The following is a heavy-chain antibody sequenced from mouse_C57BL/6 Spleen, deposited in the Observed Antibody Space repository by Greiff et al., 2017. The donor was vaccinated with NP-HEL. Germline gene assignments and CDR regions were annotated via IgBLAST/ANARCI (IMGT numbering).Heavy chain of an antibody. D-gene: IGHD1-1*01. CDR1: GYTFTDYN. V-gene: IGHV1-22*01. Sequence: VQLKESGPELVKPGASVKMSCKASGYTFTDYNMHWVKQSHGKSLEWIGYINPNNGGTSYNQKFKGKATLTVNKSSSTAYMELRSLTSEDSAVYYCARRGIYYYYFDYGGQGTTLTVSS. CDR2: INPNNGGT. CDR3: ARRGIYYYYFDY. J-gene: IGHJ2*01.